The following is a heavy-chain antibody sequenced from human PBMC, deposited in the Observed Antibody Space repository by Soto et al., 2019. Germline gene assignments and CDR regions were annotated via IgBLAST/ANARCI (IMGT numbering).Heavy chain of an antibody. V-gene: IGHV1-8*01. CDR3: ARTYYYGSGSYSPNDY. CDR1: GYTFTSYD. J-gene: IGHJ4*02. Sequence: ASVKVSCKASGYTFTSYDINWVRQATGQGLEWMGWMNPNSGYTGYAQKFQGKVTMTRNTSISTAYMELSSLRSDDTAVYYCARTYYYGSGSYSPNDYWGQGTLVTVSS. CDR2: MNPNSGYT. D-gene: IGHD3-10*01.